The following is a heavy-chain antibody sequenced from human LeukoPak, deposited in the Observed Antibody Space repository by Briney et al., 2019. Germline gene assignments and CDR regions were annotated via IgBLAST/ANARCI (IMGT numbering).Heavy chain of an antibody. V-gene: IGHV3-7*01. Sequence: GGSLRLSCTASGFTFSRYWMGWVRQAPGKGLEWVANRNEDGNKKYYVDSVKGRFTICRDNTKKSLYLQMNSLRPEDTAVYYCARGCTSSSCYDYWGQGTLVTVSS. J-gene: IGHJ4*02. CDR3: ARGCTSSSCYDY. D-gene: IGHD2-2*01. CDR1: GFTFSRYW. CDR2: RNEDGNKK.